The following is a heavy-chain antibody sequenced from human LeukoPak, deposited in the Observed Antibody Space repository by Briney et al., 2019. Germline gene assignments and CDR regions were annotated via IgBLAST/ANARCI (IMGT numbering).Heavy chain of an antibody. J-gene: IGHJ4*02. D-gene: IGHD2-2*01. CDR1: GGSFSGYY. V-gene: IGHV4-34*01. Sequence: SETLSLTCAVYGGSFSGYYWSWIRQPPGKGLEWTGEINHSGSTNYNPSLKSRVTISVDTSKNQFSLKLSSVTAADTAVYYCARGRGVPAARFDYWGQGTLVTVSS. CDR2: INHSGST. CDR3: ARGRGVPAARFDY.